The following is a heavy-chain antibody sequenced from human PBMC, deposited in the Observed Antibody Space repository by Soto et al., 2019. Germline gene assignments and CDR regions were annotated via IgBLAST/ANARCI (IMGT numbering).Heavy chain of an antibody. J-gene: IGHJ4*02. V-gene: IGHV3-23*01. CDR2: ISARGGSS. CDR1: GFSFSSYA. D-gene: IGHD5-12*01. CDR3: AKGSIAYSASVDN. Sequence: VQLLESGGGLVQPGGSLRLSCAASGFSFSSYAMVWVRQAPGKGLEWVSVISARGGSSYFADSVKGRFTISRDNSKNVLSLEMNSLRAEDTAIYFCAKGSIAYSASVDNWGQGTLVLVSS.